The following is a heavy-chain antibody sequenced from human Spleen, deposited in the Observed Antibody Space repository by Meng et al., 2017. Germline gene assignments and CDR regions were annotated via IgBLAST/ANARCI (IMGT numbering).Heavy chain of an antibody. D-gene: IGHD5-12*01. CDR3: AREGDRVATMIDY. J-gene: IGHJ4*02. V-gene: IGHV3-11*01. Sequence: GESLKISCAASGFTFSDYYMSWIRQAPGKGLEWISYISGSGSTRYYVDSVKGRFTISRDNAKKSVDLQMNSLRAEDTAVYYCAREGDRVATMIDYWGQGTLVTVSS. CDR2: ISGSGSTR. CDR1: GFTFSDYY.